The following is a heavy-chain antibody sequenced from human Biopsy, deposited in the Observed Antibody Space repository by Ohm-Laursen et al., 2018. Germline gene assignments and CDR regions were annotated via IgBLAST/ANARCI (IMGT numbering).Heavy chain of an antibody. V-gene: IGHV3-9*01. Sequence: SLRLSCAAPGFTFDDHAMHWVRQPPGKGLEWVSGISWNSDKIGYADSVKGRFTISRDNANNSLFLQMNSLRAEDTAVYYCARFPDFWSGYYVDSWGQGTLVTVSS. CDR3: ARFPDFWSGYYVDS. CDR1: GFTFDDHA. D-gene: IGHD3-3*01. CDR2: ISWNSDKI. J-gene: IGHJ4*02.